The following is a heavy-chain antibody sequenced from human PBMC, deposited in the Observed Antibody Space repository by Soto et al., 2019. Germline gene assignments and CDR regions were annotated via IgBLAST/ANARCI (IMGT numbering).Heavy chain of an antibody. J-gene: IGHJ4*02. Sequence: SPTLSLTCALPGDSVSSNSAAWNWIRQSPSRGLEWLGRTYYRSKWYNDYAVSVKSRITINPDTSKNQFSLQLNSVTPEDTAVYYCARVGYSGYLSFDYWGQGTLGTVS. D-gene: IGHD5-12*01. CDR1: GDSVSSNSAA. CDR3: ARVGYSGYLSFDY. V-gene: IGHV6-1*01. CDR2: TYYRSKWYN.